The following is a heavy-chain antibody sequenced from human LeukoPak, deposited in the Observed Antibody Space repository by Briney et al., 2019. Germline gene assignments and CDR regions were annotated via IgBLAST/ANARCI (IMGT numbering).Heavy chain of an antibody. CDR3: ARQKKGVGATGFDY. V-gene: IGHV4-59*08. J-gene: IGHJ4*02. CDR2: IYYSGST. CDR1: GGSFSSYY. D-gene: IGHD1-26*01. Sequence: SETLSLTCTVSGGSFSSYYWSWVRQPPGKGLEWVGYIYYSGSTNYNPSLKSRVTISVDTSKNQFSLKLSSVTAADTAVYYCARQKKGVGATGFDYWGQGTLVTVSS.